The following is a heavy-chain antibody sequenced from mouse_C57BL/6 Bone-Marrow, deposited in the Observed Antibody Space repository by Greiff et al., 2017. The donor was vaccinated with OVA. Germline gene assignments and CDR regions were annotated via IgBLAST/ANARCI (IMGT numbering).Heavy chain of an antibody. D-gene: IGHD1-1*01. CDR1: GYAFSSYW. J-gene: IGHJ4*01. Sequence: VQLQQSGAELVKPGASVQISCKAYGYAFSSYWMNWVKQRPGKGLEWIGQISPGDGDTNYHGKFKGKATLTSEKTSSTAYMQLSSLTSEDSAVYFCARIYGIYYAMAYWGQGTSVTVSS. CDR2: ISPGDGDT. V-gene: IGHV1-80*01. CDR3: ARIYGIYYAMAY.